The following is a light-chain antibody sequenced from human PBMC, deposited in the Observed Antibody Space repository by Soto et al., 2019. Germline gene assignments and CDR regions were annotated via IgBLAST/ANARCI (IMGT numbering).Light chain of an antibody. V-gene: IGKV3-20*01. CDR1: QSVSSSS. Sequence: EIVLTQSPGTLSLSTVERATLSVSASQSVSSSSLAWYQQKPGQAPRLLIYGASRRATGIPDRFSGSGSGTDFTLTISRLEPEDFAVYYCHQYGSSPRTFGQGTRLEIK. J-gene: IGKJ5*01. CDR2: GAS. CDR3: HQYGSSPRT.